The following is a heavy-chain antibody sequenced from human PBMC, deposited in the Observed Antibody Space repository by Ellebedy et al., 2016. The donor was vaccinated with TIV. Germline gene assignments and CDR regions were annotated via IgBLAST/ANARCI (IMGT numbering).Heavy chain of an antibody. D-gene: IGHD2-2*01. CDR2: ITGSGGST. CDR1: GFTFSDHA. V-gene: IGHV3-23*01. Sequence: PGGSLRLSCAASGFTFSDHAMSWVRQAPGKGLEWVSAITGSGGSTYSADSVRGRFSISRDNSKNTLYLQMNSLRAEDTAVYYCAKAPLGSCRSTFCYWLEYWGQGTLVTISS. J-gene: IGHJ4*02. CDR3: AKAPLGSCRSTFCYWLEY.